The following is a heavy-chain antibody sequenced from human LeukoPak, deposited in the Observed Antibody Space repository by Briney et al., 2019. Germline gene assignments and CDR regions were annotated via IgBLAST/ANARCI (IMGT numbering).Heavy chain of an antibody. CDR1: GGTFSSYA. D-gene: IGHD6-25*01. V-gene: IGHV1-69*05. J-gene: IGHJ3*02. CDR2: IIPIFGTA. Sequence: GASVKVSCKASGGTFSSYAISWVRQAPGQGLEWMGRIIPIFGTANYAQKFQGRVTITTDESTSTAYMELSSLRSEGTAVYYCARSYSSGWQNAFDIWGQGTMVTVSS. CDR3: ARSYSSGWQNAFDI.